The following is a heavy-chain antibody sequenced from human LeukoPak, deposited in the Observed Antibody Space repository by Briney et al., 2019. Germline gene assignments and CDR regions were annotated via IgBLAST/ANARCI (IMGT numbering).Heavy chain of an antibody. CDR2: ISNTGGTT. D-gene: IGHD7-27*01. J-gene: IGHJ4*02. V-gene: IGHV3-23*01. Sequence: GGSLRLSCAASGFTFSTYAMNWVRQAPGKGLEWVSTISNTGGTTYYADSVKGRFTISRDNSKNTLYLQMNSLGVEDTAVYFCAKTPKTGSFDYWGQGTLVAVSS. CDR1: GFTFSTYA. CDR3: AKTPKTGSFDY.